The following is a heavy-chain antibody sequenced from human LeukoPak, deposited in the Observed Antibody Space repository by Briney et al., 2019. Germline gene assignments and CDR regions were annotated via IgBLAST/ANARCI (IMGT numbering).Heavy chain of an antibody. CDR1: GGSISSSSYY. D-gene: IGHD3-22*01. J-gene: IGHJ4*02. CDR2: IYYSGST. V-gene: IGHV4-39*07. CDR3: AREIIYYYDSSGYQTPFDY. Sequence: SETLSLTCTVSGGSISSSSYYWGWIRQPPGKGLEWIGSIYYSGSTYYNPSLKSRVTISVDTSKNQFSLKLSSVTAADTAVYYCAREIIYYYDSSGYQTPFDYWGQGTLVTVSP.